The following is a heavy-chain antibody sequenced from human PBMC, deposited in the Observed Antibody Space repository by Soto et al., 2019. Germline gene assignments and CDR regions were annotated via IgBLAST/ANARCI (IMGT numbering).Heavy chain of an antibody. V-gene: IGHV3-33*01. D-gene: IGHD3-10*01. CDR2: IWYDGSNK. J-gene: IGHJ3*02. CDR3: ARVGVGTMVRGARRAFDI. CDR1: GFTFISYG. Sequence: PGGSLRLSCAASGFTFISYGMHWVRQAPGKGLEWVAVIWYDGSNKYYADSVKGRFTISRDNSKNTLYLQMNSLRAEDTAVYHCARVGVGTMVRGARRAFDIWGQGTMVTVSS.